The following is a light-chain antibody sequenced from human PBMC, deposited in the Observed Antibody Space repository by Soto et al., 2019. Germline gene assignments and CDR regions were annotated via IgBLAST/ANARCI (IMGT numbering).Light chain of an antibody. CDR3: CSFDDFPYL. CDR1: SSDIGSYDL. Sequence: QSALTQPASVSGSPGQSITISCTGTSSDIGSYDLVSWYQQHPGTAPKLIIYEVTKRPSGVSTRFSGSKSGNTASLTISGLQAVEEADYYCCSFDDFPYLFGTGTKVTV. CDR2: EVT. V-gene: IGLV2-23*02. J-gene: IGLJ1*01.